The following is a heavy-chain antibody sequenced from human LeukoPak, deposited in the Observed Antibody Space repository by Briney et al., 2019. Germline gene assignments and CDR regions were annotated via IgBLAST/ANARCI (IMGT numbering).Heavy chain of an antibody. J-gene: IGHJ6*03. CDR1: GFTFGDYA. CDR3: AKDPSNYGSGFMDV. CDR2: IRDDGTKK. Sequence: GRSLRLSCTASGFTFGDYAMSWFRQAPGKGLEWVAFIRDDGTKKYYADSVQGRFTISRDNSKNTLYLQMNSLRTEDTAVYYCAKDPSNYGSGFMDVWGKGTTVTVSS. D-gene: IGHD3-10*01. V-gene: IGHV3-30*02.